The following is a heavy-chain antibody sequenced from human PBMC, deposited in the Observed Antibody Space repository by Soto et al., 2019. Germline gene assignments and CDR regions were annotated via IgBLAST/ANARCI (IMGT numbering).Heavy chain of an antibody. D-gene: IGHD1-26*01. Sequence: ETLSVTCSVYGVSFSGYYWSWIRQPPGKGLEWIGEINHSGSTNYNPSLKSRVTISVDTSKNQFSLKLSSVTAADTAVYYCASRGGTTYNWFDPWGQGTQVTVSS. J-gene: IGHJ5*02. CDR2: INHSGST. CDR1: GVSFSGYY. V-gene: IGHV4-34*01. CDR3: ASRGGTTYNWFDP.